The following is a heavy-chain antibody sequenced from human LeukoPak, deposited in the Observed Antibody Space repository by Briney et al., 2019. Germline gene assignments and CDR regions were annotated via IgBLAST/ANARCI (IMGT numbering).Heavy chain of an antibody. J-gene: IGHJ3*02. D-gene: IGHD2-15*01. Sequence: ASVKVSCKASGYTFTSYDINWVRQATGQGLEWMGWMNPNSGNTGYAQKFRGRVTMTRNTSISTAYMELSSLRSEDTAVYYCARDGIVADAFDIWGQGTMVTVSS. CDR2: MNPNSGNT. V-gene: IGHV1-8*01. CDR1: GYTFTSYD. CDR3: ARDGIVADAFDI.